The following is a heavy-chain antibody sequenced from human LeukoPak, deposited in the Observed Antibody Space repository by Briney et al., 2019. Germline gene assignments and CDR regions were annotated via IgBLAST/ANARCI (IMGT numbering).Heavy chain of an antibody. CDR3: ARGPIGVFDI. CDR1: GGSISSYY. D-gene: IGHD3-16*01. CDR2: IYYSGST. Sequence: SETLSLTCTVSGGSISSYYWSWIRQPPGQGLEWIGYIYYSGSTNYNPSLKSRVTISVDTSKNQFSLKLSSVTAADTAVYYCARGPIGVFDIWGQGTMVTVSS. V-gene: IGHV4-59*01. J-gene: IGHJ3*02.